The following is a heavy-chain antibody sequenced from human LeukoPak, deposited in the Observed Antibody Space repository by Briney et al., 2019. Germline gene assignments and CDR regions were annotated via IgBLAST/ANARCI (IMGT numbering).Heavy chain of an antibody. CDR1: GYTFTVYY. J-gene: IGHJ4*02. Sequence: ASVKVSCKASGYTFTVYYIHWVRQAPGQGLEWMGWINPNTGGTNYAEKFQGRVTMTSDTSISTAYMDLSRLRSDDTAVYYCARDRGVIMPGGDCWGQGTLVTVSS. V-gene: IGHV1-2*02. D-gene: IGHD3-10*01. CDR3: ARDRGVIMPGGDC. CDR2: INPNTGGT.